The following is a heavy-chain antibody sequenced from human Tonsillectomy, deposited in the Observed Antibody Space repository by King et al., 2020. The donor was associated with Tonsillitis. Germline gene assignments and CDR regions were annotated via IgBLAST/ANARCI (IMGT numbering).Heavy chain of an antibody. J-gene: IGHJ4*02. V-gene: IGHV3-48*01. D-gene: IGHD6-13*01. CDR3: ARDAGADSICWPIFDY. CDR2: ISGSWSSI. Sequence: VQLVESGGGLVQPGGSLTISCVASGFTFSSLSMNWVRQAPGKGLEWVSFISGSWSSIYYADSVKGRFTIARENAKNSVYLQMNRLRAEDTAVYYCARDAGADSICWPIFDYWGQGTLVTVSS. CDR1: GFTFSSLS.